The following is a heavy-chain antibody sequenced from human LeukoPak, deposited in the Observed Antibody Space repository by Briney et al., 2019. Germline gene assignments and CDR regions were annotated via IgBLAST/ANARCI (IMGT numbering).Heavy chain of an antibody. CDR3: ARHPVGGDYLGFWYFDL. J-gene: IGHJ2*01. CDR2: MNPNSGNT. Sequence: ASVKVSCKASGYTFTSYDTNWVRQATGQGLEWMGWMNPNSGNTGYAQKFQGRVTMTRNTSISTAYMELSSLRSEDTAVYYCARHPVGGDYLGFWYFDLWGRGTLVTVSS. D-gene: IGHD4-17*01. CDR1: GYTFTSYD. V-gene: IGHV1-8*01.